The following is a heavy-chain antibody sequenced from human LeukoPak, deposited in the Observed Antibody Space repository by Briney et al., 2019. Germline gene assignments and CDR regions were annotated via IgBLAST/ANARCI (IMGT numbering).Heavy chain of an antibody. CDR1: GFTFRDFY. CDR3: ARGLGQEYSNKGEFDS. D-gene: IGHD2/OR15-2a*01. J-gene: IGHJ4*02. V-gene: IGHV3-11*01. CDR2: ISITGNTM. Sequence: GGSLRLSCAASGFTFRDFYMDWIRQAPGKGLEWISSISITGNTMYYAHSVKGRFTISRDNAKNSLFLQMNSLRAEDTAVYYCARGLGQEYSNKGEFDSWGQGSLVTVSS.